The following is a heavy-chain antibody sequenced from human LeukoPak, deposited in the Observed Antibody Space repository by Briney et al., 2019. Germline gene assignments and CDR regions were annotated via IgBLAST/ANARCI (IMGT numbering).Heavy chain of an antibody. D-gene: IGHD6-13*01. J-gene: IGHJ4*02. CDR2: ISYDGSNK. CDR1: GFTFSSYG. Sequence: GFLRLSCAASGFTFSSYGMHWVRQAPGKGLEWVAVISYDGSNKYYADSVKGRFTISRDNSKNTLYLQMNSLKAEDTAVYFCARGRIAAPGTRYYFDYWGQGTLVTVSS. CDR3: ARGRIAAPGTRYYFDY. V-gene: IGHV3-30*03.